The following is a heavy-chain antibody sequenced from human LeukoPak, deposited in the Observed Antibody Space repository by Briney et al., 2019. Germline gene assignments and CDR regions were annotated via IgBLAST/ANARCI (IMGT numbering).Heavy chain of an antibody. V-gene: IGHV1-2*02. J-gene: IGHJ4*02. CDR3: ARHLHWGPDY. D-gene: IGHD7-27*01. CDR2: INPNTGDT. Sequence: VASMKVSCKASGYTFTGYYIHWVRQAPGQGLEWMGWINPNTGDTNSAQRFQGRVTMTRDMSINTAYMELSRLRSDDTAVYYCARHLHWGPDYWGQGTLVTVPS. CDR1: GYTFTGYY.